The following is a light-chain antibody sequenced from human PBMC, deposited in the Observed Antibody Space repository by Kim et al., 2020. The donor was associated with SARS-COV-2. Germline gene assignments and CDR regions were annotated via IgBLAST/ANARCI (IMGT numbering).Light chain of an antibody. V-gene: IGLV3-25*03. CDR2: KDS. Sequence: SYELTQPPSVSVSPGQTARITCSGDALPKQYAYWYQQKAGQAPVLVIYKDSERPSGIPERFSGSSSGTTVTLTISGVQAEDEADYYCQSADSSGTYVFGTGTKVTV. J-gene: IGLJ1*01. CDR1: ALPKQY. CDR3: QSADSSGTYV.